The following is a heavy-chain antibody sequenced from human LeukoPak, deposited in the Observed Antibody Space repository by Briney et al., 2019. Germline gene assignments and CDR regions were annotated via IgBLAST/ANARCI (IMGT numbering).Heavy chain of an antibody. V-gene: IGHV1-2*04. CDR3: ARARYCSSTSCKDEYFQH. CDR2: INPNSGGT. CDR1: GYTFTDYY. D-gene: IGHD2-2*01. J-gene: IGHJ1*01. Sequence: ASVKVSCKASGYTFTDYYIHWVRQAPGQGLEWMGWINPNSGGTDYAQKFQGWVTMTRDTSISTASMELSRLRSDDTAVYYCARARYCSSTSCKDEYFQHWGQGTLVTVSS.